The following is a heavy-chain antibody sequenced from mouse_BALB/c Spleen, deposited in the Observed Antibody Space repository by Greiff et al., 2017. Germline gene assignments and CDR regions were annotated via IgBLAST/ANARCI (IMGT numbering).Heavy chain of an antibody. CDR3: ARGEDYDRMDY. CDR2: IYPYNGGT. Sequence: EVQLQPSGPELVKPGASVKISCKASGYTFTDYNMHWVKQSHGKSLEWIGYIYPYNGGTGYNQKFKSKATLTVDNSSSTAYMELRSLTSEDSAVYYCARGEDYDRMDYWGQGTSVTVSS. CDR1: GYTFTDYN. J-gene: IGHJ4*01. D-gene: IGHD2-4*01. V-gene: IGHV1S29*02.